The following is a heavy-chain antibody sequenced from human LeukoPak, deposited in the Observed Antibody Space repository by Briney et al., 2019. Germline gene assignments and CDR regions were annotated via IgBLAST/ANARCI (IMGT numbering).Heavy chain of an antibody. CDR3: AKDIRQWLLYAFDI. CDR1: GFTFDDYA. V-gene: IGHV3-9*01. D-gene: IGHD3-3*01. J-gene: IGHJ3*02. CDR2: ISWNSGSI. Sequence: GGSLRPSCAASGFTFDDYAMHWVRQAPGEGLEWVSGISWNSGSIGYADSVEGRFTISRDNAKNSLYLQMNSLRAEDTALYYCAKDIRQWLLYAFDIWGQETMVTVSS.